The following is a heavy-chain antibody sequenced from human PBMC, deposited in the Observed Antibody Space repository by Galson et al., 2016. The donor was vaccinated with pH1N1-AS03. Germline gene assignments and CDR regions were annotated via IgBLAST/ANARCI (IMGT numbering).Heavy chain of an antibody. D-gene: IGHD3-22*01. CDR2: IHPFFGTP. Sequence: SVNASCKASGGTFSNYAISWMRQAPGQGLEWMGGIHPFFGTPIYAQKFRGRPTITADHSTSAAYMELTSLTSEDTAIYYCASDRHYDTSGRFYYESEHWGQGTLVIVSS. CDR3: ASDRHYDTSGRFYYESEH. CDR1: GGTFSNYA. V-gene: IGHV1-69*13. J-gene: IGHJ4*02.